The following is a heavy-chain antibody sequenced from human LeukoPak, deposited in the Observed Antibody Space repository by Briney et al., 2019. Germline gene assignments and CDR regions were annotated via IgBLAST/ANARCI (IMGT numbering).Heavy chain of an antibody. CDR1: GLTFSRYW. V-gene: IGHV3-74*01. Sequence: PGGSLRLSCAASGLTFSRYWMHWVRQAPGKGLVWVSRIKSDGGTNYAESVKGRFTISRDNAKNTVSLQMNSLRAEDTGVYYCARAPSEIGGYYPEYFRHWGQGTRVTVSS. CDR3: ARAPSEIGGYYPEYFRH. CDR2: IKSDGGT. J-gene: IGHJ1*01. D-gene: IGHD3-22*01.